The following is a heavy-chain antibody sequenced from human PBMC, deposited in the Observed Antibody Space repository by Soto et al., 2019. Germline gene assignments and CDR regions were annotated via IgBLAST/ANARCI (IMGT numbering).Heavy chain of an antibody. V-gene: IGHV4-30-4*01. D-gene: IGHD5-18*01. J-gene: IGHJ4*02. CDR2: IYYSGST. CDR3: ATESGSTYGYFDH. CDR1: GGSISSGDYY. Sequence: SETLSLTCTVSGGSISSGDYYWSWIRQPPGKGLEWIGYIYYSGSTYYNPSLKSRVTISVDTSKNQFSLKLSSVTAADTAVYFCATESGSTYGYFDHWGQGTQVTVSS.